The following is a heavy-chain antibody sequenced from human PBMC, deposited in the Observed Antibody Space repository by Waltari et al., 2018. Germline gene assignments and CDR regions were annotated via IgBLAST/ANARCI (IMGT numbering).Heavy chain of an antibody. CDR3: ARVGRDGYNSDFDY. D-gene: IGHD5-12*01. J-gene: IGHJ4*02. Sequence: QVQLQESGPGLVKPSETLSLTCTVSGGSISSHYWSWIRQPPGKGLEWIGYIYYSGSTNYNPSLKSRVTISVDTSKNQFSLKLSSVTAADTAVYYCARVGRDGYNSDFDYWGQGTLVTVSS. CDR1: GGSISSHY. V-gene: IGHV4-59*11. CDR2: IYYSGST.